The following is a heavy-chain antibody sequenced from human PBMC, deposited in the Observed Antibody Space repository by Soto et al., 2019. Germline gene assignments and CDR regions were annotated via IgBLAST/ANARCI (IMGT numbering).Heavy chain of an antibody. CDR1: AGSISTDY. Sequence: SQTLPLTCTVSAGSISTDYWSWIRQPPGKGLEWIGYIYYSGSTNYNPSLKSRVTISVDTSKNQFSLKLSSVTAADTAVYYCASGGEQNRYSLRGQG. J-gene: IGHJ1*01. CDR2: IYYSGST. D-gene: IGHD2-15*01. CDR3: ASGGEQNRYSL. V-gene: IGHV4-59*01.